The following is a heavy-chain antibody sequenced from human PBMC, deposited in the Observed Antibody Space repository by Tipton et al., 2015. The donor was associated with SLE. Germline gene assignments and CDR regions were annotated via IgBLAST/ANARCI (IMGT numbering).Heavy chain of an antibody. Sequence: TLSLTCTVSGGSISSGSLYWGWFRQPAGKGLEWFGRIYTSGSTNYNPPLKSRGTISVDTSKNQFSLKLSSVTAADTAVYYCARGATSGSPRAFDIWGQGTMVTVSS. D-gene: IGHD1-26*01. CDR1: GGSISSGSLY. CDR3: ARGATSGSPRAFDI. J-gene: IGHJ3*02. CDR2: IYTSGST. V-gene: IGHV4-61*02.